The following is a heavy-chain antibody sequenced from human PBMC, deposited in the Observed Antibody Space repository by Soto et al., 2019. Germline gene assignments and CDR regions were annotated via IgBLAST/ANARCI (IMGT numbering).Heavy chain of an antibody. CDR1: RGSINSHY. Sequence: PSETLSLTCTVSRGSINSHYWSWIRQPPGKGLEYIAYIPYSGSTNYNPSLKSRLTISVDTSKNQFSLKLSSVTAADTAVYYCARPRIAARGTLFDYWGQGTLVTVSS. V-gene: IGHV4-59*08. CDR3: ARPRIAARGTLFDY. J-gene: IGHJ4*02. CDR2: IPYSGST. D-gene: IGHD6-6*01.